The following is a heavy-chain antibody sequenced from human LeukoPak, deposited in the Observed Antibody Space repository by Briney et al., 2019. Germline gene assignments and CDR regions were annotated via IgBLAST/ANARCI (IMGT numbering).Heavy chain of an antibody. D-gene: IGHD2-2*01. CDR3: AKEMSSSNIDH. CDR1: GFTFSSYG. Sequence: PAGSLRLSCAASGFTFSSYGMHWVRQAPGKGLEWVAVISFDGNTKYYTDSVKGRFTISRDNSKNTLYLQMNSLRAEDTAVYYCAKEMSSSNIDHCGQGTLVTVSS. J-gene: IGHJ4*02. V-gene: IGHV3-30*18. CDR2: ISFDGNTK.